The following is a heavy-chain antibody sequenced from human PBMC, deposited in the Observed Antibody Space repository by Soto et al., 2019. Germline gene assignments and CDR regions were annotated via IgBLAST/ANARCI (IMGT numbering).Heavy chain of an antibody. CDR1: GGTFSSYA. Sequence: QVQLVQSGAEVKKPESSVKVSCKASGGTFSSYAISWVRQAPGQGREWMGGIIPIFGTANYAQKFQGRVTITADDDTITTYMELSSMRSEDTAVYYCARAPPYNSNQAFDYWGQGTLVTFSS. CDR2: IIPIFGTA. V-gene: IGHV1-69*12. CDR3: ARAPPYNSNQAFDY. J-gene: IGHJ4*02. D-gene: IGHD1-1*01.